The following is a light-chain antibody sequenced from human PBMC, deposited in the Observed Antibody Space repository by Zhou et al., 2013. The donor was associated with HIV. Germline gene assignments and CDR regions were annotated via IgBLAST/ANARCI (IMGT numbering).Light chain of an antibody. J-gene: IGKJ1*01. V-gene: IGKV1-39*01. CDR3: HQYVSYWT. CDR1: QPINEY. Sequence: DIQMTQSPSSLSASVGDTVTITCRASQPINEYLNWYQLKPGKAPRLVIYDASSLHGGVPFRFSGSGSETEFTLTINGLQPDDFATYFCHQYVSYWTFGQGTRVEI. CDR2: DAS.